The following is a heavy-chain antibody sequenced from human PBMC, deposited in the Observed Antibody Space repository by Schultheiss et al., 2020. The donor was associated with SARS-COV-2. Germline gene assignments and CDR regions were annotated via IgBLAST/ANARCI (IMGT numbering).Heavy chain of an antibody. Sequence: SETLSLTCAVYGGSFSAYYWSWIRQPAGKGLEWIGRIYTSGSTNYNPSLKSRVTMSVDTSKNQFSLKLSSVTAADTAVYYCAREIGGVDTAMVTGWGQGTLVTVSS. V-gene: IGHV4-4*07. CDR2: IYTSGST. CDR3: AREIGGVDTAMVTG. D-gene: IGHD5-18*01. CDR1: GGSFSAYY. J-gene: IGHJ4*02.